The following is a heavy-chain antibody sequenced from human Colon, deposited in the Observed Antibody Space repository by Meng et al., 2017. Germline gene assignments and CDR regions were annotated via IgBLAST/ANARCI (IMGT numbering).Heavy chain of an antibody. V-gene: IGHV1-8*01. CDR3: ARGPFRIGRSWFDP. Sequence: QRQLVRSGAEVQKPGSSVKVSFKASGYTFTDYDINWVRQVTGQGLEWMGWMNPNTGSTDYAQKFQGRVTMTRNSSLSTAYMELSSLRSDDTAVYYCARGPFRIGRSWFDPWGQGTLVTVSS. J-gene: IGHJ5*02. CDR1: GYTFTDYD. CDR2: MNPNTGST. D-gene: IGHD2-21*01.